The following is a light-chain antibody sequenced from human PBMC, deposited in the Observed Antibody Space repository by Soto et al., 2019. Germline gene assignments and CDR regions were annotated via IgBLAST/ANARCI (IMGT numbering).Light chain of an antibody. CDR3: SSYTTSSPHV. CDR1: SSDVGGYNY. V-gene: IGLV2-14*01. Sequence: QSVLTQPASVSGSPGQSITISCTGTSSDVGGYNYVSWYQQHPGKAPKLMIYDVSNRPSGVSNRFSGSKSGNTASLTISGLQAEDEADYYCSSYTTSSPHVFGPVTEVT. J-gene: IGLJ1*01. CDR2: DVS.